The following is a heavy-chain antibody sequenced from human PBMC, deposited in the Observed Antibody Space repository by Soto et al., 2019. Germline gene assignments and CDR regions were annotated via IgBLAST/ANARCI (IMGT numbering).Heavy chain of an antibody. CDR1: GFTFSSYA. CDR2: ISGSGGST. J-gene: IGHJ6*02. V-gene: IGHV3-23*01. CDR3: AKVRVVVVPAPLDV. Sequence: PGGSLRLSCAASGFTFSSYAMSWVRQAPGKGLEWVSAISGSGGSTYYADSVKGRFSISRDNSNYTLYLQMNSLRAEDTAVYYCAKVRVVVVPAPLDVWGQGTTVTVSS. D-gene: IGHD2-2*01.